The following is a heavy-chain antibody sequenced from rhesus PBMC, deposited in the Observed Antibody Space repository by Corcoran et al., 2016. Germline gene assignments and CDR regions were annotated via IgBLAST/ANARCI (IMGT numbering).Heavy chain of an antibody. V-gene: IGHV3S5*01. CDR1: GFTFSRYG. Sequence: EVQVVETGGGLVQPGGSLKLSCVVSGFTFSRYGMSWVRQAPGKGLEWVSAINSGGYDSQYTDSVKGRFTISRDNSKNTVSLQMNSLRTEDTAMYYCVKEVPGSWDYWGQGVLVTVSS. CDR2: INSGGYDS. J-gene: IGHJ4*01. D-gene: IGHD6-25*01. CDR3: VKEVPGSWDY.